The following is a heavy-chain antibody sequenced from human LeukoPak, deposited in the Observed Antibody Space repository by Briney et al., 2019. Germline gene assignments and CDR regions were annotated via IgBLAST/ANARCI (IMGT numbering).Heavy chain of an antibody. CDR3: AREEWFLTDY. V-gene: IGHV4-38-2*02. D-gene: IGHD3-3*01. Sequence: SETLSLTCTVSGYSISSGYYWGWIRQPPGKGVEWIGSIYHSGSTYYNPSLKSRVTISVEMSKKQFSLKLSSVTAADTAVYYCAREEWFLTDYWGQGTLVTVSS. J-gene: IGHJ4*02. CDR1: GYSISSGYY. CDR2: IYHSGST.